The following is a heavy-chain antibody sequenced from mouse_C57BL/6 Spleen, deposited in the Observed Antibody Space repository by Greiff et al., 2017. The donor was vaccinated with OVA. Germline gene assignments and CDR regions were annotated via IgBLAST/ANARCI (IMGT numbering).Heavy chain of an antibody. V-gene: IGHV1-50*01. D-gene: IGHD2-3*01. CDR1: GYTFTSYW. Sequence: QVQLQQPGAELVKPGASVKLSCKASGYTFTSYWMQWVKQRPGQGLEWIGEIDPSDSYTNYNQKFKGKATLTVDTSSSTAYMQLSSLTSEDSAVYYGARSGDGYPHAMDYWGQGTSVTVSS. J-gene: IGHJ4*01. CDR2: IDPSDSYT. CDR3: ARSGDGYPHAMDY.